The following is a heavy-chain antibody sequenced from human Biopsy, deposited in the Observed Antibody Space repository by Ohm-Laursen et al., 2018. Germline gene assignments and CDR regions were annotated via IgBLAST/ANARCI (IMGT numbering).Heavy chain of an antibody. CDR1: GYSISSDFY. J-gene: IGHJ4*02. Sequence: SDTLSLTCTVSGYSISSDFYWGWIRQPPGKGLEWLAYISYTGGITSNPSLNGRATMSLDTSKNQFSLRLIYVTAADTAVYYCARMPHFDYWGQGILVTVSS. V-gene: IGHV4-28*05. CDR3: ARMPHFDY. CDR2: ISYTGGI.